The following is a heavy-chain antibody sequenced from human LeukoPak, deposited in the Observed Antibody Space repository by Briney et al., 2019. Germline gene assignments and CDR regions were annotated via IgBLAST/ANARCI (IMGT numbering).Heavy chain of an antibody. CDR3: ARAPLRYFDLGYFDY. J-gene: IGHJ4*02. V-gene: IGHV3-30-3*01. CDR1: GFTFSSYA. Sequence: QSGGSLRLSCAASGFTFSSYAMHWVRQAPGKGLEWVAVISYDGSNKYYADSVKGRFTISRDNSKNTLYLQMNSLRAEDTAVYYCARAPLRYFDLGYFDYWGQGTLVTVSS. CDR2: ISYDGSNK. D-gene: IGHD3-9*01.